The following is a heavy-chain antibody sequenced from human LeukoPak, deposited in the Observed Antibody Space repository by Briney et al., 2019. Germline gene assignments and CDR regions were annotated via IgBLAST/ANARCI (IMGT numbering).Heavy chain of an antibody. V-gene: IGHV3-21*01. CDR1: GFSFSSYS. CDR3: AREPITMMVLINPNDAFDI. D-gene: IGHD3-22*01. Sequence: GGSLRLSCAASGFSFSSYSMNWVRQAPGKGLEWVSSISSSSTYIYYADSVKGRFTISRDNAKNSLYLQMNSLRAEDTAVYYCAREPITMMVLINPNDAFDIWGQGTMVTVSS. J-gene: IGHJ3*02. CDR2: ISSSSTYI.